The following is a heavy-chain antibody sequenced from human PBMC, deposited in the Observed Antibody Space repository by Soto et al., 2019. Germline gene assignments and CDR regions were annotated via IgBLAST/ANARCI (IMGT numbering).Heavy chain of an antibody. CDR1: GYIFTSHE. J-gene: IGHJ4*02. CDR2: INPVNGDT. CDR3: ACRPDLHVGPLDY. D-gene: IGHD1-26*01. V-gene: IGHV1-3*01. Sequence: QVQLVQSGAEVKEPGASVKISCTASGYIFTSHEIQWVRQAPGQSLEWMGRINPVNGDTRSSQKFQGRLTITRDTSATTSHMELSSLASEDTAVYYCACRPDLHVGPLDYWGQGTLVTVSS.